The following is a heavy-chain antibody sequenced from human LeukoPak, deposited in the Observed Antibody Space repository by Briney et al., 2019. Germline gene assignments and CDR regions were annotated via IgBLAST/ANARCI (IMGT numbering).Heavy chain of an antibody. CDR2: ISSSSSYI. Sequence: GGSLRLSCAPSGFTFSSYSMNWVRQAPGKGLEWVSSISSSSSYIYYADSVKGRFTISRDNAKNSLYLQMNSLRAEDTAVYYCARDPVDTAMVTDYWGQGTLVTVSS. J-gene: IGHJ4*02. V-gene: IGHV3-21*01. CDR3: ARDPVDTAMVTDY. D-gene: IGHD5-18*01. CDR1: GFTFSSYS.